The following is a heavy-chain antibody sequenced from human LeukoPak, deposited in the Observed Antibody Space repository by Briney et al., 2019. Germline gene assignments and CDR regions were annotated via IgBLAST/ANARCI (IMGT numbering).Heavy chain of an antibody. CDR3: AKEGPRYCSGGSCYYLDY. D-gene: IGHD2-15*01. CDR1: GFTFSSYG. J-gene: IGHJ4*02. CDR2: ISYDGSNK. Sequence: GGSLRLSCAASGFTFSSYGMHWVRQAPGKGLEGVAVISYDGSNKYYADYVKGRFTISRDNSKNTLYLQMNSLRAEDTAVYYCAKEGPRYCSGGSCYYLDYWGQGTLVTVSS. V-gene: IGHV3-30*18.